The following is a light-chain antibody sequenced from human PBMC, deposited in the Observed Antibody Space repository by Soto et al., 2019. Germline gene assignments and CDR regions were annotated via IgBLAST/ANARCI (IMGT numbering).Light chain of an antibody. CDR3: QQYGSSPLT. CDR1: QSGGSC. Sequence: EIVLTQSPGTLSLSPGDRATLSCRASQSGGSCLVWYQQKPGQAPRLLIYGASNRATGIADRFSASGSGTDFTLTLSRLEPGDFAVYYCQQYGSSPLTFGEGTKVEIK. J-gene: IGKJ4*01. CDR2: GAS. V-gene: IGKV3-20*01.